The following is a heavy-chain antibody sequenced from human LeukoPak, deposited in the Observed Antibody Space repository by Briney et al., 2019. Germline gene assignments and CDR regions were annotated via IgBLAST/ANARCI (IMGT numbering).Heavy chain of an antibody. CDR1: GYTFTSYG. Sequence: ASVKVSCKASGYTFTSYGITWVRQAPGQWLEWMGWTSAYNGNTNYAQKVQGRVTMTTDTSTSTAYMELRSLRSDDTAVYYCAREMRYCSGGSCHKGGNWFDPWGQGTLVTVSS. V-gene: IGHV1-18*01. CDR3: AREMRYCSGGSCHKGGNWFDP. D-gene: IGHD2-15*01. J-gene: IGHJ5*02. CDR2: TSAYNGNT.